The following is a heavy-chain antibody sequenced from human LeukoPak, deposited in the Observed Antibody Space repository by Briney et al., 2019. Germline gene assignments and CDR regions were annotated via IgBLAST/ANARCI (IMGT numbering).Heavy chain of an antibody. CDR3: VKTTTGYSSGRYPGWPVDS. J-gene: IGHJ4*02. CDR2: VSGSGGIT. D-gene: IGHD6-19*01. Sequence: GGSLRLSCAASGFTFSCYAIYWVRQAPGKGLEWVSGVSGSGGITYFADPVKGRFTISRDNSKNTAYLQMNSLRVEDRAVYYCVKTTTGYSSGRYPGWPVDSWGQGTLVTVSS. V-gene: IGHV3-23*01. CDR1: GFTFSCYA.